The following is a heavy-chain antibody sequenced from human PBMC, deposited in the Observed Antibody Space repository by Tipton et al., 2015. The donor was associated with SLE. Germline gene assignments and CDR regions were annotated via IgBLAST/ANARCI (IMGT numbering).Heavy chain of an antibody. Sequence: SLRLSCAASGFTFSSYAMSWVRQPPGRGLEWIGEIYHDGNTSYNPSLKSRVTISVDRSRNQFSLKLSSVTAADTAVYYCASEILRDYGSAWGPDYWGQGTLVTVSS. D-gene: IGHD6-19*01. CDR2: IYHDGNT. CDR3: ASEILRDYGSAWGPDY. J-gene: IGHJ4*02. V-gene: IGHV4-4*02. CDR1: GFTFSSYAM.